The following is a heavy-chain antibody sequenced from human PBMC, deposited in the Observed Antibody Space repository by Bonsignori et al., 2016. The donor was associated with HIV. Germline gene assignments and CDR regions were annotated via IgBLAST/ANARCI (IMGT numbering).Heavy chain of an antibody. J-gene: IGHJ2*01. Sequence: WIRQPPGKGLEWVSAISGSGGSTYYADSVKGRFTISRDNSKNTLYLQMNSLRAEDTAVYYCAKDKVGLSYFDLWGRGTLVTVSS. CDR3: AKDKVGLSYFDL. D-gene: IGHD3-16*01. V-gene: IGHV3-23*01. CDR2: ISGSGGST.